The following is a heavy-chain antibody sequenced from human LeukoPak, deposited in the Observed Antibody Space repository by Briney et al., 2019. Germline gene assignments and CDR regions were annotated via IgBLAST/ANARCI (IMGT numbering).Heavy chain of an antibody. J-gene: IGHJ3*01. Sequence: SETLSLTCTVSGGSISTYYWNWIRQPPRKGLGWIGYIYYIGRTNYNSSLKSRVTILIDTSKNQFSLKLSSVTAADTAVYYCARDPYSSAPWGQGTMVTVSS. D-gene: IGHD6-19*01. V-gene: IGHV4-59*12. CDR1: GGSISTYY. CDR3: ARDPYSSAP. CDR2: IYYIGRT.